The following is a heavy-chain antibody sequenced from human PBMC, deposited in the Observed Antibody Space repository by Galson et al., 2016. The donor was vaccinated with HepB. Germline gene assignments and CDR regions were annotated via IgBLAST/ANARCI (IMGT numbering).Heavy chain of an antibody. J-gene: IGHJ6*02. Sequence: SLRLSCAASAGFTFDGYAMHWVRHAPGKGLEWVSGIDWRSGRIDYADSVRGRFTVSRDDAKNSLLLQMNSLRTEDTALYFCLKDLTPGGLDVWGQGTTVTVSS. V-gene: IGHV3-9*01. CDR1: AGFTFDGYA. CDR2: IDWRSGRI. CDR3: LKDLTPGGLDV. D-gene: IGHD3-16*01.